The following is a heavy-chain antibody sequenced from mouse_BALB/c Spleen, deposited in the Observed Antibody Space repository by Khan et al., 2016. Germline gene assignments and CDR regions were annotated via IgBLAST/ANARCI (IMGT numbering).Heavy chain of an antibody. V-gene: IGHV3-2*02. J-gene: IGHJ1*01. CDR1: GYSITSDYA. CDR3: ARDYYGISYFDV. Sequence: EVQLQESGPGLVKPSQSLSLTCTVTGYSITSDYAWNWIRQFPGNRLEWLGYITSSGSTTYNPSLKSRISITRDTSQNQFFLHLNSVTAEDTATFYCARDYYGISYFDVWGAGTTVTVSS. D-gene: IGHD1-1*01. CDR2: ITSSGST.